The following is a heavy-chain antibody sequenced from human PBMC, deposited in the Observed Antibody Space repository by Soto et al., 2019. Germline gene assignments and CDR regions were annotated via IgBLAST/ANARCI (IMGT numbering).Heavy chain of an antibody. CDR2: IYYSGST. J-gene: IGHJ6*02. V-gene: IGHV4-61*01. D-gene: IGHD3-3*01. CDR3: ATSVRKVLRFLEWLSPPDYYYGMDV. Sequence: KPSETLSLTCTVSGGSVSSGSYYWSWIRQPPGKGLEWIGYIYYSGSTNYNPSLKSRVTISVDTSKNQFSLKLSSVTAADTAVYYCATSVRKVLRFLEWLSPPDYYYGMDVWGQGTTVTVSS. CDR1: GGSVSSGSYY.